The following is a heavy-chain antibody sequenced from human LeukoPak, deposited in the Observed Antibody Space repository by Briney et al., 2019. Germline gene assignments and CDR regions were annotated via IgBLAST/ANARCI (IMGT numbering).Heavy chain of an antibody. CDR1: GGSISSGSYY. V-gene: IGHV4-61*02. Sequence: SETLSLTCTVSGGSISSGSYYWSWIRQPPGKGLEWIGRIYTSGSTNYNPSLKSRVTISVDTSKNQFSLKLSSVTAADTAVYYCARALPDWFDPWGQGTLVTVSS. CDR3: ARALPDWFDP. J-gene: IGHJ5*02. CDR2: IYTSGST.